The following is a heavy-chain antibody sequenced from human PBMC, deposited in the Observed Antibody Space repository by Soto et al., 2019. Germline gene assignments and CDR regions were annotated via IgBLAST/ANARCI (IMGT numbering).Heavy chain of an antibody. J-gene: IGHJ2*01. D-gene: IGHD2-15*01. V-gene: IGHV4-39*01. CDR1: GGSISSSSYY. CDR3: ARHDVGYCSGGSCYSDWYFDL. Sequence: QLQLQESGPGLVKPSETLSLTCTVSGGSISSSSYYWGWIRQPPGKGLEWIGSIYYSGSTYYNPSLKSRVTISVDTSKTQFSLKLSSVTAADTAVYYCARHDVGYCSGGSCYSDWYFDLWGRGTLVTVSS. CDR2: IYYSGST.